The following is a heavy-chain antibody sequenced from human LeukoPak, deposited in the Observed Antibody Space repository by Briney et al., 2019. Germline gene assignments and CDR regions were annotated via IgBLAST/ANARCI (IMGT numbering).Heavy chain of an antibody. CDR1: GFTFSSYG. D-gene: IGHD2-2*01. Sequence: GGSLRLSCAASGFTFSSYGMHWVRQAPGKGLEWVAVIWYDGSNKYYADSVKGRFTISRDNSKNTLYLQMNSLRAEDTAVYYCAREIGGVVVPAASPSYGMDVWGQGTTVTVSS. J-gene: IGHJ6*02. V-gene: IGHV3-30*19. CDR3: AREIGGVVVPAASPSYGMDV. CDR2: IWYDGSNK.